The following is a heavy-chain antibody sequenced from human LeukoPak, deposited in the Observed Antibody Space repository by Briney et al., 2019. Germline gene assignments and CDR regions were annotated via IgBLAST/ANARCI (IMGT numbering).Heavy chain of an antibody. CDR1: GDSVSSYDSY. J-gene: IGHJ5*02. V-gene: IGHV4-30-4*01. CDR2: IYYSGST. D-gene: IGHD3-16*01. Sequence: SETLSLTCTVSGDSVSSYDSYWSWIRQPPGKGLEWIGYIYYSGSTYYNPSLKSRVTMSVDTSKNQFSLKLNSVTAADTAVYYCARVDGSVMITFGGVIFDPWGPGTLVTVSS. CDR3: ARVDGSVMITFGGVIFDP.